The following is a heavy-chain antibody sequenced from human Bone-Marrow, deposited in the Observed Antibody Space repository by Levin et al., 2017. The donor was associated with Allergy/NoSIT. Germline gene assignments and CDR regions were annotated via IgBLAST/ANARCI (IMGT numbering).Heavy chain of an antibody. J-gene: IGHJ2*01. CDR2: IWYDGSNK. D-gene: IGHD3-16*02. Sequence: SCAASGFTFSSYGMHWVRQAPGKGLEWVAVIWYDGSNKYYADSVKGRFTISRDNSKNTLYLQMNSLRAEDTAVYYCARDGSVWGSYRYTPNWYFDLWGRGTLVTVSS. CDR3: ARDGSVWGSYRYTPNWYFDL. V-gene: IGHV3-33*01. CDR1: GFTFSSYG.